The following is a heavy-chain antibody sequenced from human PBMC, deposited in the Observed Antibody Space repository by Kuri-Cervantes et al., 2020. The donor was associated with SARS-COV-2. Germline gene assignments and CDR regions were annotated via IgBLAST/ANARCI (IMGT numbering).Heavy chain of an antibody. CDR3: ARDRSQSRENAFDI. Sequence: GESLKISCAASGFTFDDYGMSWVRQAPGKGLEWVSGINWNGGSTGYADSVKGRFTISRDNAKNSLYLQMNSLRAEDTALYYCARDRSQSRENAFDIWGQGTMVTVSS. CDR2: INWNGGST. CDR1: GFTFDDYG. D-gene: IGHD5-24*01. J-gene: IGHJ3*02. V-gene: IGHV3-20*04.